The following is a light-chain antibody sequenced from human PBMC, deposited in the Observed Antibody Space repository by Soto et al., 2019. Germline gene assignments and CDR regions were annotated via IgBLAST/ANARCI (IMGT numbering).Light chain of an antibody. J-gene: IGLJ2*01. Sequence: QSVLTQPASVSGSPGQSITISCTGTSSDVGGYNYVSWYQQHPGKAPKLMIYDVSKRPSGVSNRFSGFKSGNTASLTISGLQAEDEADYYCSSDTSSSTSVVFGGGTKLTV. CDR1: SSDVGGYNY. CDR2: DVS. V-gene: IGLV2-14*01. CDR3: SSDTSSSTSVV.